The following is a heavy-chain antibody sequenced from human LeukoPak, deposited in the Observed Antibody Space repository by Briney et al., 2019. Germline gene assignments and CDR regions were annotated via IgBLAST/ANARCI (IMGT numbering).Heavy chain of an antibody. CDR3: ARGGIAAAGTHY. D-gene: IGHD6-13*01. J-gene: IGHJ4*02. CDR1: GYTFTSYG. Sequence: ASVKVSCKASGYTFTSYGISWVRQAPGQGLEWMGWISAYNGNTNYAQKLQGRVTMTRNTSISTAYMELSSLRSEDTAVYYCARGGIAAAGTHYWGQGTLVTVSS. CDR2: ISAYNGNT. V-gene: IGHV1-18*01.